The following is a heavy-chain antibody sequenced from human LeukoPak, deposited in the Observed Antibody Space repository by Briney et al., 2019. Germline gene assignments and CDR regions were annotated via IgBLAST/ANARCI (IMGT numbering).Heavy chain of an antibody. Sequence: SETLSLTCTVSGGSISSYYWSWIRQPPGKGLEWIGSIYYSGSTYYNPSLKSRVTISVDTSKNQFSLKLSSVTAADTAVYYCARVPGRYSFDYWGQGTLVTVSS. V-gene: IGHV4-39*07. CDR1: GGSISSYY. D-gene: IGHD1-14*01. CDR3: ARVPGRYSFDY. J-gene: IGHJ4*02. CDR2: IYYSGST.